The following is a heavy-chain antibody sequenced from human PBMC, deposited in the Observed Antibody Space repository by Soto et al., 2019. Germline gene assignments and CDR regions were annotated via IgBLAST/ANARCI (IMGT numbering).Heavy chain of an antibody. V-gene: IGHV3-9*01. CDR2: ISWNSGSI. CDR1: GFTFDDYA. J-gene: IGHJ5*02. CDR3: AKERAVAGTTDWFDP. Sequence: GGSLRLSCAASGFTFDDYAMHWVRQAPGKGLEWVSGISWNSGSIGYADSVKGRFTISRDNAKNSLYLQMNSLRAEDTAVYYCAKERAVAGTTDWFDPWGQGTLVTVSS. D-gene: IGHD6-19*01.